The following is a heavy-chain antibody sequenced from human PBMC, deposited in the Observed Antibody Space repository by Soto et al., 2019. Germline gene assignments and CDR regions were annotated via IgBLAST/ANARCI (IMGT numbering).Heavy chain of an antibody. J-gene: IGHJ4*02. CDR1: GFTFSSYA. Sequence: EVQLLESGGGLVQPGGSLRLSCAASGFTFSSYAMSWVRQAPGKGLEWVSAISGSGGSTYYADSVKGRFTISRDNSKNTLYVQMNSLRAEDTAVYYCAKDLGAYYDFWSGYPCDYWGQGSLVTVSA. CDR3: AKDLGAYYDFWSGYPCDY. CDR2: ISGSGGST. V-gene: IGHV3-23*01. D-gene: IGHD3-3*01.